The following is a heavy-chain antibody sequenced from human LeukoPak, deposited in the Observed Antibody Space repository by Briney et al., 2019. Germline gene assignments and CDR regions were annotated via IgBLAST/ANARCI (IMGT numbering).Heavy chain of an antibody. Sequence: SETLSLTCTVSGGSISSYYWSWIRQPPGKGLEWIGYIYYSGSTNYNPSLKSRVTISVDTSKNQFSLKLSSVTAADTAVYYCARDVHYSLFDYWGQGTLVTVSS. CDR2: IYYSGST. CDR1: GGSISSYY. D-gene: IGHD3-10*01. J-gene: IGHJ4*02. CDR3: ARDVHYSLFDY. V-gene: IGHV4-59*12.